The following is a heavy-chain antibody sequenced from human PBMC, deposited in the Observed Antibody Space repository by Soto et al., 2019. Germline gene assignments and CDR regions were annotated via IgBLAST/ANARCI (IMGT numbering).Heavy chain of an antibody. J-gene: IGHJ4*02. V-gene: IGHV1-18*01. Sequence: ASVKVSCKASGYTFTSYGISWVRQAPGQGLEWMGWISAYNGNTNYAQKLQGRVTMTTDTSTSTAYMELRSLRSDDTAVYYCAKLGLGYCSGGSCYSDYWGQGTLVTVSS. CDR3: AKLGLGYCSGGSCYSDY. CDR1: GYTFTSYG. D-gene: IGHD2-15*01. CDR2: ISAYNGNT.